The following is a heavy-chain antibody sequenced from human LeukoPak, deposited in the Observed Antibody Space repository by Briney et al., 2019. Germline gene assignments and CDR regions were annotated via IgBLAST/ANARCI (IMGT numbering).Heavy chain of an antibody. CDR2: ISGSGGST. Sequence: GGSLRLSCAASGFTFSSYAMSWVRQAPGKGLEWVSAISGSGGSTYYADSVKGRFTISRDNSKNTLYLQMNSLRAEDTAIYYCAEDATSSSGWYQYYFDYWGQGTLVTVSS. V-gene: IGHV3-23*01. CDR3: AEDATSSSGWYQYYFDY. CDR1: GFTFSSYA. D-gene: IGHD6-19*01. J-gene: IGHJ4*02.